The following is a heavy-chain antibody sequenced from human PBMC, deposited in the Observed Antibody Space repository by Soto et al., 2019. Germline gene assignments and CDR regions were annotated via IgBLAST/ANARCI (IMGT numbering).Heavy chain of an antibody. CDR1: GFTFSSYS. D-gene: IGHD5-12*01. CDR2: IITITGFI. CDR3: ARDSRESNAYDYN. J-gene: IGHJ4*02. Sequence: GGSLRLSCAASGFTFSSYSMNWVRQAPGKGLEWVSIITITGFIDYADSVKGRFTISRDNAKSSLYLQMNSLRAEDTAVYYCARDSRESNAYDYNWGQGTLVTVSS. V-gene: IGHV3-21*01.